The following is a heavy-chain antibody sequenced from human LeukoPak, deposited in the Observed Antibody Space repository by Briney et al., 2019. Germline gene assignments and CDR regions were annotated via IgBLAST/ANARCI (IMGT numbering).Heavy chain of an antibody. CDR3: IVVVVAAKYYFDY. Sequence: GESLRLSCAASGFTFSSYAMSWVRQAPGKGLEWVSAISGSGGSTYYADSVKGRFTISRDNSKNTLYLQMNSLRAEDTAVYYCIVVVVAAKYYFDYWGQGTLVTVSS. CDR1: GFTFSSYA. CDR2: ISGSGGST. V-gene: IGHV3-23*01. D-gene: IGHD2-15*01. J-gene: IGHJ4*02.